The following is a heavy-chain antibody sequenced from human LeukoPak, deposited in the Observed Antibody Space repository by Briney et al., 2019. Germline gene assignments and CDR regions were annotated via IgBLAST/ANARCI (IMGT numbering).Heavy chain of an antibody. CDR1: GYTFTGYY. CDR2: INPNSGGT. D-gene: IGHD2-8*01. V-gene: IGHV1-2*02. Sequence: ASVKVSCKASGYTFTGYYMHWVRQAPGQGLEWMGWINPNSGGTNYAQKFQGRVTMTRDTSISTAYMELSRLRSDDTAVYYCARPLLPYCTNGVCYEAGRLWFDPWGQGTLVTVSA. CDR3: ARPLLPYCTNGVCYEAGRLWFDP. J-gene: IGHJ5*02.